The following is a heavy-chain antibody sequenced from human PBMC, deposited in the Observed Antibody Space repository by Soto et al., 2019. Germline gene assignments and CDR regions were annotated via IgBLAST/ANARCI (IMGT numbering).Heavy chain of an antibody. CDR3: ASLVSGGYGNWFDP. J-gene: IGHJ5*02. Sequence: SETLSLTCTVSGGSISSSSYYWGWIRQPPGKGLEWIGSIYYSGSTHYNPSLKSRVTISVDTSKNQFSLKLSSVTAADTAVYYCASLVSGGYGNWFDPWGQGTLVTVSS. V-gene: IGHV4-39*01. CDR1: GGSISSSSYY. D-gene: IGHD5-12*01. CDR2: IYYSGST.